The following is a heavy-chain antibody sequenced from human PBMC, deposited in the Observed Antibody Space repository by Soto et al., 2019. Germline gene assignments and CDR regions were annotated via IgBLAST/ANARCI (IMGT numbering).Heavy chain of an antibody. CDR1: GFTFSNYW. J-gene: IGHJ6*03. V-gene: IGHV3-74*01. CDR2: INSDGGTT. D-gene: IGHD5-12*01. Sequence: EVQLVESGGGLVQHGGSLRLSCAASGFTFSNYWIHWVRQAPGKGLVWLSRINSDGGTTNYADSMKGRFTISRDNAKNTLSLQMNSLGADDTAVYYCARGARGYYYMDVWGKGTTVTVSS. CDR3: ARGARGYYYMDV.